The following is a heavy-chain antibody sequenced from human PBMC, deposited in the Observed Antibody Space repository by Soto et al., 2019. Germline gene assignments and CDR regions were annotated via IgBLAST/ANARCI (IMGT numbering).Heavy chain of an antibody. CDR3: ARESHDILTGPPWVWYFDL. Sequence: QVQLQQWGAGPLRPLETLSLTCGVSGGSFSGYYWAWIRQSPGKGLEWIGEINDRGSINYNKSLKSRVSISVDTSKKHYSMNLRSVTAADTAVYYCARESHDILTGPPWVWYFDLWGRGTLVTVSS. CDR2: INDRGSI. J-gene: IGHJ2*01. CDR1: GGSFSGYY. V-gene: IGHV4-34*01. D-gene: IGHD3-9*01.